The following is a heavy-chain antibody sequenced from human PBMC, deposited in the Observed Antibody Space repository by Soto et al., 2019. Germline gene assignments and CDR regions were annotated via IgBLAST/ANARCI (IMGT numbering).Heavy chain of an antibody. CDR1: GFTFSSYA. J-gene: IGHJ4*02. CDR3: ASQLGDSSGYWDY. D-gene: IGHD3-22*01. CDR2: ISYDGSNK. V-gene: IGHV3-30-3*01. Sequence: QVQLVESGGGVVQPGRAMRLACAASGFTFSSYAMHWVRQAPGKGLEWVAVISYDGSNKYYADSVKGGFTISRDNSKNTLYLQMNSLRAEDTAVYYCASQLGDSSGYWDYWGQGTMVTVSS.